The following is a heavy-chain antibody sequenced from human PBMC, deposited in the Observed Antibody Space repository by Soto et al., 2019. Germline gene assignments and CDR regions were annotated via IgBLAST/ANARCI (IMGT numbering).Heavy chain of an antibody. CDR2: IIPMLTVR. CDR3: SIGSWSAETFDV. Sequence: QVHLVQSGAEVKKPGSSVKVSCKAAGGTFSTYTLIWVRQAPGQGLEWMGRIIPMLTVRNSAQKFQGRVTLTEDKSTSTAFMELTSLRYDDTAVYYCSIGSWSAETFDVWGQGTMVTVSS. V-gene: IGHV1-69*02. CDR1: GGTFSTYT. D-gene: IGHD2-2*01. J-gene: IGHJ3*01.